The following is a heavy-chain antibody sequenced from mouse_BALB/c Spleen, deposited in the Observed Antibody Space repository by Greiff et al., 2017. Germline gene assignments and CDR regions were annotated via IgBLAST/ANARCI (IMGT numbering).Heavy chain of an antibody. CDR1: GFSLTSYG. J-gene: IGHJ3*01. CDR2: IWSGGST. D-gene: IGHD4-1*02. Sequence: QVQLKQSGPGLVQPSQSLSITCTVSGFSLTSYGVHWVRQSPGKGLEWLGVIWSGGSTDYNAAFISRLSISKDNSKSQVFFKMNSLQANDTAIYYCATPTGKAWFAYWGQGTLVTVSA. CDR3: ATPTGKAWFAY. V-gene: IGHV2-2*02.